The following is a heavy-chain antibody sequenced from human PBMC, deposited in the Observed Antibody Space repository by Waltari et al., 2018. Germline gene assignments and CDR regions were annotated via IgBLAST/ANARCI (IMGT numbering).Heavy chain of an antibody. V-gene: IGHV4-39*07. CDR3: ARDPIYDFWSGYSDY. CDR1: GGSISSSSYY. D-gene: IGHD3-3*01. CDR2: IYYSGST. J-gene: IGHJ4*02. Sequence: QLQLQESGPGLVKPSETLSLTCTVSGGSISSSSYYWGCIRQPPGKGREWIGSIYYSGSTYYNPSLKSRVTISVDTSKNQFSLKLSSVTAADTAVYYCARDPIYDFWSGYSDYWGQGTLVTVSS.